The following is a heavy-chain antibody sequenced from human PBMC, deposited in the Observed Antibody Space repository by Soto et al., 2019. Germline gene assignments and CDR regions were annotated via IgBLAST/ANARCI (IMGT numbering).Heavy chain of an antibody. CDR3: ARADSRGYTFEH. D-gene: IGHD3-16*02. J-gene: IGHJ4*02. CDR2: IYYSGTT. CDR1: GGSITNGGYY. V-gene: IGHV4-31*03. Sequence: TLSLTCTVSGGSITNGGYYWSWISQHPGKGLEWIGYIYYSGTTYYNPSLKSRLTISLDASRNQFSLEVNSVSAADTAVYYCARADSRGYTFEHWGQGTLVTVSS.